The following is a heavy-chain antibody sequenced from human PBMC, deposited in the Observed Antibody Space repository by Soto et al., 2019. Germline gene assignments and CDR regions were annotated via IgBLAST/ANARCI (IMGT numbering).Heavy chain of an antibody. Sequence: QVQLVQSGAEEKKPGASVKVSCKASGYTFTSYAMHWVRQAPGQRLEWMGWINAGNGNTKYSQKFQGRVTITRDTSVSTAYMELSSLRSEDTAVYYCARVYGDYAGVDYWGQGTLVTVSS. V-gene: IGHV1-3*05. CDR1: GYTFTSYA. CDR2: INAGNGNT. J-gene: IGHJ4*02. D-gene: IGHD4-17*01. CDR3: ARVYGDYAGVDY.